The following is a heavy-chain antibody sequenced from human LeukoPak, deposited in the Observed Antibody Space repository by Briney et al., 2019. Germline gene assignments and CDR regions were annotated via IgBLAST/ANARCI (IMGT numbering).Heavy chain of an antibody. D-gene: IGHD2-2*01. CDR2: IYHSGST. V-gene: IGHV4-4*02. CDR1: GGSISSSNW. J-gene: IGHJ6*03. Sequence: SETLSLTCAVSGGSISSSNWWSWVRQPPGKGLEWIGEIYHSGSTNYNPSLKSRVTISVDKSKNQFSLKLSSVTAADTAVYYCARVEVPAPTAPYYYYMDVWGKGTTVTVSS. CDR3: ARVEVPAPTAPYYYYMDV.